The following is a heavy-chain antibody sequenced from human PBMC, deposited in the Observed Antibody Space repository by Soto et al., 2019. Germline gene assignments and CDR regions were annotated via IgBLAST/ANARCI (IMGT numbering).Heavy chain of an antibody. J-gene: IGHJ4*02. Sequence: EVQLVEAGGGLVQWGGSLRLSCAASGFTFSDYWMNWVRQAPGKGLEWVASIKYDGAEKSYVDSVKGRFTISRDNPKKSVYLQMASLGAEDTAVYYCARDGVAPGLYFDHWGQGTPVTVSS. V-gene: IGHV3-7*05. CDR1: GFTFSDYW. CDR2: IKYDGAEK. D-gene: IGHD3-10*01. CDR3: ARDGVAPGLYFDH.